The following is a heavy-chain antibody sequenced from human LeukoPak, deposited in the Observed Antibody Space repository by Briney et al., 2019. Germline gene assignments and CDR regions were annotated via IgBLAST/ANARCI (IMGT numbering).Heavy chain of an antibody. Sequence: PSETLSLTCAVHGGSLSDSYWNWIRQPPEKGLEWIGEVTHDGRINYNPSLRGRVIISVDTSMNQFSLRLTSVTAADTAVYYCATIYGDFSDFDSWAQGILVTVSS. V-gene: IGHV4-34*01. D-gene: IGHD4-17*01. J-gene: IGHJ4*02. CDR3: ATIYGDFSDFDS. CDR2: VTHDGRI. CDR1: GGSLSDSY.